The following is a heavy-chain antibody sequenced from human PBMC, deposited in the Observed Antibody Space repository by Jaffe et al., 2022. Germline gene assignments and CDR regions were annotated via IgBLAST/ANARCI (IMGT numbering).Heavy chain of an antibody. CDR2: INPSGGST. CDR3: ARDFHGGDWGGYSYGSLESDAFDI. CDR1: GYTFTSYY. Sequence: QVQLVQSGAEVKKPGASVKVSCKASGYTFTSYYMHWVRQAPGQGLEWMGIINPSGGSTSYAQKFQGRVTMTRDTSTSTVYMELSSLRSEDTAVYYCARDFHGGDWGGYSYGSLESDAFDIWGQGTMVTVSS. J-gene: IGHJ3*02. V-gene: IGHV1-46*01. D-gene: IGHD5-18*01.